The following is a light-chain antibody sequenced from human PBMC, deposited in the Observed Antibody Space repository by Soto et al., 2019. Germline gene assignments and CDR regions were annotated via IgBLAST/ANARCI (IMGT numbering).Light chain of an antibody. CDR2: WSS. V-gene: IGKV4-1*01. Sequence: DIVLTQSPDSLAVSLGERATISCKSSQTVLFNSDNKNFLAWFQQKAGQAPKLLISWSSTREFGVPDRFSGSGSGTDFTLTISSLQAEDVAVYYCQQYFSSPPTFGQGTKVEIK. CDR1: QTVLFNSDNKNF. CDR3: QQYFSSPPT. J-gene: IGKJ1*01.